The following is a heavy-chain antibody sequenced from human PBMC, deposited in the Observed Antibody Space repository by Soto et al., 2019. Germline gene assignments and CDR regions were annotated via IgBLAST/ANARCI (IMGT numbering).Heavy chain of an antibody. CDR1: GFTFSSYA. J-gene: IGHJ4*02. D-gene: IGHD6-13*01. Sequence: QVQLVESGGGVVQPGRSLRLSCAASGFTFSSYAMHWVRQAPGKGLEWVAVISYDGSNKYYADSVKGRFTISRDNSKNTLYLQRNGLRAEDRAVYYCARGGAAAQRGGDYWGQGTLVTVSS. V-gene: IGHV3-30-3*01. CDR2: ISYDGSNK. CDR3: ARGGAAAQRGGDY.